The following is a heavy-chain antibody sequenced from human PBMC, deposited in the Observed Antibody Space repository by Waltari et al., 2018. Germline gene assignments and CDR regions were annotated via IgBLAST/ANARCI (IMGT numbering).Heavy chain of an antibody. CDR3: ARDRGRGLYLDT. CDR1: GDSVSSAFL. J-gene: IGHJ5*02. D-gene: IGHD2-15*01. Sequence: QLQLQESGPGLVKPSGTLSLNCAVSGDSVSSAFLWNWVRQSPQKGLEWIGQVHGSGRTNYNPSFASRVTVSLDPSKNIFSLQVASATAADTAVYYCARDRGRGLYLDTWGPGTLVTVSP. CDR2: VHGSGRT. V-gene: IGHV4-4*02.